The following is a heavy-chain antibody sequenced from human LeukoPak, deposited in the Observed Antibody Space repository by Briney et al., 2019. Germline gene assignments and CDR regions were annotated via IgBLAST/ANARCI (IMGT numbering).Heavy chain of an antibody. D-gene: IGHD3-10*01. CDR1: GDSVSSNSAA. J-gene: IGHJ6*03. Sequence: SQTLSLTCAISGDSVSSNSAAWNWIRQSPSRGLEWLGSTYYRSKWYNDYAVSVKSRITINPDTSKNQFSLQLNSVTPEDTAVYYCARGRITMVRGVIIIYYYYYMDVWGKGTTVTVSS. V-gene: IGHV6-1*01. CDR3: ARGRITMVRGVIIIYYYYYMDV. CDR2: TYYRSKWYN.